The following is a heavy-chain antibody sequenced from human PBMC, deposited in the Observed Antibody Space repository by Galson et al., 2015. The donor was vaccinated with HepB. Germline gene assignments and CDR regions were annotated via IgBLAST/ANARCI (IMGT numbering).Heavy chain of an antibody. CDR2: INGDGSST. CDR3: SRNVGSISWSTFEY. D-gene: IGHD6-13*01. V-gene: IGHV3-74*01. Sequence: SLRLSCAASGFTFSRYWMHWLRQAPGKGLVWVSRINGDGSSTTHADSVKGRITISRDNAKNTVYLQMNSLRPEDTAVYYCSRNVGSISWSTFEYWGQGTPVTVSS. CDR1: GFTFSRYW. J-gene: IGHJ4*02.